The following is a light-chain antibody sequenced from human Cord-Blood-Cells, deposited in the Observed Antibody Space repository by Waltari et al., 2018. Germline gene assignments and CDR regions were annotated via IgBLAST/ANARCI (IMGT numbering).Light chain of an antibody. J-gene: IGLJ2*01. V-gene: IGLV6-57*01. CDR1: RGSIASNY. CDR2: EDN. CDR3: QSYDSSNVV. Sequence: NFMLTQPHSVSESPGKTVTISCTRSRGSIASNYVPWYRQRPGSSPPTVIYEDNQRPSGVPDRFSGSIDSSSNSASLTISGLKTEDEADYYCQSYDSSNVVFGGGTKLTVL.